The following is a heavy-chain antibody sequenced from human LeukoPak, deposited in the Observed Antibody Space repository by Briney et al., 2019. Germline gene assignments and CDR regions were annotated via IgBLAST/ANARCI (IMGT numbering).Heavy chain of an antibody. V-gene: IGHV4-34*01. Sequence: SETLSLTCAVYGGSFSGYYWSWIRQPPGKGLEWIGEINHSGSTNYDPSLKSRVTISVDTSKNQFSLKLSSVTAADTAVYYCARGRFLEWSPPTVADTDFDYWGQGTLVTVSS. J-gene: IGHJ4*02. CDR3: ARGRFLEWSPPTVADTDFDY. D-gene: IGHD3-3*01. CDR2: INHSGST. CDR1: GGSFSGYY.